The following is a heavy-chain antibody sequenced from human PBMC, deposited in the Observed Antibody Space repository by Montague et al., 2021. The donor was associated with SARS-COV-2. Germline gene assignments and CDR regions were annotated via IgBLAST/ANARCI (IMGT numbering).Heavy chain of an antibody. D-gene: IGHD3-3*01. CDR3: AREIGLVTIFGVVTISGWFDP. J-gene: IGHJ5*02. V-gene: IGHV4-61*02. CDR2: IYTSGST. CDR1: GGSISSGDYY. Sequence: TLSLTCTVSGGSISSGDYYWSWIRQPAGKGLEWIGRIYTSGSTNYNPSLKSRVTISVDTSKNQFSLKLSSVTAADTAVYYCAREIGLVTIFGVVTISGWFDPWGQGTLVTVSS.